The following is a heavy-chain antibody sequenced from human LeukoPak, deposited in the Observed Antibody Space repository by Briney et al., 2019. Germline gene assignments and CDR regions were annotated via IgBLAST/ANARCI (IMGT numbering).Heavy chain of an antibody. CDR3: VRVRHGDSFDY. Sequence: PGGSLRLSCAASGFNFRSLYMDWVRQAPGKGLEWVGHIRNEANSYTSDYATSVKGTFTISRDDSKNSLFLQMHRLKTEDTAVYYCVRVRHGDSFDYWGQGTLVSVSS. CDR2: IRNEANSYTS. CDR1: GFNFRSLY. D-gene: IGHD4-17*01. J-gene: IGHJ4*02. V-gene: IGHV3-72*01.